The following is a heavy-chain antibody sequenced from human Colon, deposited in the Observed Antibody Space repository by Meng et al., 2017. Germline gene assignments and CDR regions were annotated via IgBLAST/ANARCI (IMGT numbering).Heavy chain of an antibody. D-gene: IGHD6-13*01. Sequence: LQLTDVGRGLVQPSGPRPRPCSVPGLSLVRTPYFMGWTRPPPGQGLEWIECYFYRGTPYYNPTLTSRVSIPFDTSKNQFSLSLTSVTAADTAIYFCARGRQSSSWIFDYCGQGKLVTVSS. CDR3: ARGRQSSSWIFDY. V-gene: IGHV4-39*07. CDR2: YFYRGTP. CDR1: GLSLVRTPYF. J-gene: IGHJ4*02.